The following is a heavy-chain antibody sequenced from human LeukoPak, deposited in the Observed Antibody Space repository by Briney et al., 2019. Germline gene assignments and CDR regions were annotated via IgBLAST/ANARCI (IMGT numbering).Heavy chain of an antibody. CDR2: ISSSGSTI. CDR1: GFTFSSYE. V-gene: IGHV3-48*03. D-gene: IGHD3-10*01. Sequence: PGGSLRLSCAASGFTFSSYEMNWVRQAPGKGLERVSYISSSGSTIYYADSVKGRFTISRDIAKNSLYLQMNSLRAEDTAVYYCARGLPRDYYGSGSYYLFDYWGQGTLVTVSS. CDR3: ARGLPRDYYGSGSYYLFDY. J-gene: IGHJ4*02.